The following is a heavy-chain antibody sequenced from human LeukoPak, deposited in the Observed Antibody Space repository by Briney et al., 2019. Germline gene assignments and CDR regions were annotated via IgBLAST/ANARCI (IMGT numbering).Heavy chain of an antibody. CDR2: INPNSGGT. CDR1: GYTFTDYY. CDR3: TRALGSDY. J-gene: IGHJ4*02. D-gene: IGHD1-26*01. V-gene: IGHV1-2*02. Sequence: APVKVSCKASGYTFTDYYMNWVRQAPGQGLEWMGWINPNSGGTNYAQKFQGRVTMTRDTSITTAYMELSSLRSDDTAMYYCTRALGSDYWGQGTLVTVSS.